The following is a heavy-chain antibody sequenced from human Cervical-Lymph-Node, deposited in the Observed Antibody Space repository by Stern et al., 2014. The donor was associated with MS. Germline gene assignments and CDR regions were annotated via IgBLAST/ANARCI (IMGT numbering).Heavy chain of an antibody. CDR2: VYYSGTT. CDR1: GDSISSYY. V-gene: IGHV4-59*08. J-gene: IGHJ4*02. CDR3: ARLSTVVDY. D-gene: IGHD4-23*01. Sequence: VQLEESGPGLVKPSETLSLTCTVSGDSISSYYWSWIRQPPGKGLEWIGHVYYSGTTYYNPSPTGRVPISVDTSKKQFSLKLTSVTAADTAVYYCARLSTVVDYWGQGTLVTVSS.